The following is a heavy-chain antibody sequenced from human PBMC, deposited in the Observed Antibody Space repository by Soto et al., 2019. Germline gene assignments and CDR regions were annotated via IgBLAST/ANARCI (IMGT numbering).Heavy chain of an antibody. D-gene: IGHD6-19*01. CDR3: ARHSRQWLVDY. CDR1: GGSISSSSYY. CDR2: IYYSGST. V-gene: IGHV4-39*01. Sequence: TLSLTCTVSGGSISSSSYYWGWIRQPPGKGLEWIGSIYYSGSTYYNPSLKSRVTISVDTSKNQFSLKLSSVTAADTAVYYCARHSRQWLVDYWGQGTLVTVSS. J-gene: IGHJ4*02.